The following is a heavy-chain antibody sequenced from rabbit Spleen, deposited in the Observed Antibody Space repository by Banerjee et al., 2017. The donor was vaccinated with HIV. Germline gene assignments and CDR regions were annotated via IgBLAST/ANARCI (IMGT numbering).Heavy chain of an antibody. CDR1: GFDFSSSYW. D-gene: IGHD4-2*01. CDR2: IYAGSSGST. Sequence: QQQLEESGGDLVKPEGSLTLTCTASGFDFSSSYWICWVRQAPGKGLEWIACIYAGSSGSTYYASWAKGRFTISKTSSTTVTLQMTSLTAADTATYFCARENSGSVNGWTYAGDLWGPGTLVTVS. V-gene: IGHV1S45*01. J-gene: IGHJ4*01. CDR3: ARENSGSVNGWTYAGDL.